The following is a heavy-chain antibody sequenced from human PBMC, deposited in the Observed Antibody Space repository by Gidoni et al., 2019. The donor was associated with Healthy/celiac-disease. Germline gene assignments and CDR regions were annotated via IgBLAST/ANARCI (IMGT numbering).Heavy chain of an antibody. D-gene: IGHD5-18*01. CDR3: ARAVDTAMVTMYYFDY. V-gene: IGHV3-21*01. Sequence: EVQLVESGGGLVKPGGSLRLSCAASGFTFSSYSMNWVRQAPGKGLEWVSSISSSSSYIYYADSVKGRFTISRDNAKNSLYLQMNSLRAEDTAVYYCARAVDTAMVTMYYFDYWGQGTLVTVSS. CDR2: ISSSSSYI. J-gene: IGHJ4*02. CDR1: GFTFSSYS.